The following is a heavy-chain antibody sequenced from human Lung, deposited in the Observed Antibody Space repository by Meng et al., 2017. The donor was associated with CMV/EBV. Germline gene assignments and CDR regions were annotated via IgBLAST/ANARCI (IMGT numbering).Heavy chain of an antibody. CDR1: GFTVSSDY. D-gene: IGHD1-1*01. CDR3: GRDPGLPNGRPV. J-gene: IGHJ6*04. CDR2: IYGGGGT. Sequence: ESLKISCAASGFTVSSDYMSWVRQAPGKGLEWVSVIYGGGGTDYGDSVKGRFTISRDSSQNTVYLQMNGLRAEDTAVYYCGRDPGLPNGRPVWGKGTTVNGAS. V-gene: IGHV3-53*01.